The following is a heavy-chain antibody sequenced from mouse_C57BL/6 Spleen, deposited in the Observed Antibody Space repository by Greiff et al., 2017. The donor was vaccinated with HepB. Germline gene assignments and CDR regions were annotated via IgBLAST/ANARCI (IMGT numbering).Heavy chain of an antibody. CDR3: AREANYYGSGYYFDY. D-gene: IGHD1-1*01. CDR1: GYSITSGYY. CDR2: ISYDGSN. Sequence: EVKLQESGPGLVKPSQSLSLTCSVTGYSITSGYYWNWIRQFPGNKLEWMGYISYDGSNNYNPSLKNRISITRDTSKNQFFLKLNSVTTEDTATYYCAREANYYGSGYYFDYWGQGTTLTVSS. V-gene: IGHV3-6*01. J-gene: IGHJ2*01.